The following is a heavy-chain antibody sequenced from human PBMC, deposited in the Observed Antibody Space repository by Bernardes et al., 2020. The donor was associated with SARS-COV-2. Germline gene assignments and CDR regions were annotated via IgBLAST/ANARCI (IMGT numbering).Heavy chain of an antibody. CDR3: ARHVRYLDYFDY. D-gene: IGHD3-3*01. Sequence: LSLTCTVSGGSISSSSYYWGWIRQPPGKGLEWIGSIYYSGSTYYNPSLKSRVTISVDTSKNQFSLKLSSVTAADTAVYYCARHVRYLDYFDYWGQGTLVTVSS. CDR2: IYYSGST. V-gene: IGHV4-39*01. CDR1: GGSISSSSYY. J-gene: IGHJ4*02.